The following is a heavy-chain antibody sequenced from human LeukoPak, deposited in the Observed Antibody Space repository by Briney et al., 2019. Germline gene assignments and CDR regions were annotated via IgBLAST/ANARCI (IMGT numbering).Heavy chain of an antibody. Sequence: PGGSLRLSCSASGFTFSSVAMHWVRHAPGQGLEYVAAISRNGGSTYYADSVKGRFTISRDNSKSTLYLQMSSLRAEDTAVYLCVKDLRSDFMGVLSRYLSYWGQGTLVTVSS. CDR3: VKDLRSDFMGVLSRYLSY. V-gene: IGHV3-64D*09. J-gene: IGHJ4*02. CDR2: ISRNGGST. D-gene: IGHD2/OR15-2a*01. CDR1: GFTFSSVA.